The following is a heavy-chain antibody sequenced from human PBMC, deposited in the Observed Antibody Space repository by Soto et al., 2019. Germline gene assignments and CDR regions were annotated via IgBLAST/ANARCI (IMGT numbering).Heavy chain of an antibody. CDR1: GGSISGYY. CDR2: LHYTGMT. CDR3: ASYFCSSGTCYYFDY. Sequence: SETLSLTCTVSGGSISGYYWSWVRQTPGKGLEWIGYLHYTGMTNYNPPLKSRVFFSVDTAKNQFSLRLWSATAADTAVYYCASYFCSSGTCYYFDYWGQGALVTVSS. J-gene: IGHJ4*02. V-gene: IGHV4-59*01. D-gene: IGHD2-15*01.